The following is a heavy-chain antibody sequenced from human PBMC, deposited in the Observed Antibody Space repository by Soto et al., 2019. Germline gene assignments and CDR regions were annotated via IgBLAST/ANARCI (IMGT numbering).Heavy chain of an antibody. Sequence: QVQLQQWGAGLLKPSETLSLTCAVYGGSFSGYYWSWIRQPPGKGLEWIGEINHSGRTKYNPSLKSLITISVDTSKNHCSLKLSSVTAADTDVYYCARRRLQHFYYYHGMDVWSQGTMVTVSS. CDR3: ARRRLQHFYYYHGMDV. CDR1: GGSFSGYY. V-gene: IGHV4-34*01. J-gene: IGHJ6*02. CDR2: INHSGRT. D-gene: IGHD4-4*01.